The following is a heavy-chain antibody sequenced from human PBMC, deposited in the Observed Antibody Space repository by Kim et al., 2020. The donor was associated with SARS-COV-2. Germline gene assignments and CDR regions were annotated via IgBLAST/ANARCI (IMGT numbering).Heavy chain of an antibody. CDR3: ARGVSSAWTLRAWFDP. Sequence: SETLSLTCVVSSASISSSSCWSWVRQPPGKGLEWIGEVDHSGTTSYNVSLKNRVSILVDKSKNQFSLRLTSVSAADTAVYYCARGVSSAWTLRAWFDPWG. CDR1: SASISSSSC. D-gene: IGHD3-22*01. J-gene: IGHJ5*02. V-gene: IGHV4-4*02. CDR2: VDHSGTT.